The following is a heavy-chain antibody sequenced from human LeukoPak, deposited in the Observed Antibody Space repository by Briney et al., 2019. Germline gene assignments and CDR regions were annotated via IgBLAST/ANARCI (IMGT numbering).Heavy chain of an antibody. CDR3: ARLGDDYTY. CDR2: IYYSGST. CDR1: GGSISSYY. Sequence: PSETLSLTCTVSGGSISSYYWSWIRQPPGKGLEWIGYIYYSGSTYYNPSLKSRVPISVDTSKNQFSLKLSSVIAADTAVYYCARLGDDYTYWGQGTLVTVSS. D-gene: IGHD4-11*01. V-gene: IGHV4-59*04. J-gene: IGHJ4*02.